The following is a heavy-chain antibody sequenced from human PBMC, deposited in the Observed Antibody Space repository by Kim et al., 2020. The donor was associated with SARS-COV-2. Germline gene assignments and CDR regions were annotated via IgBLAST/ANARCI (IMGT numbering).Heavy chain of an antibody. CDR1: GFTFSDSW. V-gene: IGHV3-74*01. Sequence: GGSLRLSCAASGFTFSDSWMHWVRQAPGKGLVWVSHITRDGVTTAYADSLKGRFSISRDNAKNTLYLQLKSLRAEDTALYFCARKPATMNAAFDIWGQGT. CDR3: ARKPATMNAAFDI. CDR2: ITRDGVTT. D-gene: IGHD3-22*01. J-gene: IGHJ3*02.